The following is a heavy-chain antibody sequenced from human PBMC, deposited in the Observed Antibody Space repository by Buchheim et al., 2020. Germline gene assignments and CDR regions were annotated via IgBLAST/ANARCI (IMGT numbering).Heavy chain of an antibody. Sequence: QVQLQQWGAGLLKPSETLSLTCAVYGGSFSGYYWSWIRQPPGKGLEWIGEINHSGSTNYNPSLKSRVTISVDTAKNQFSLKLSSVTAADTAVYYCARVFSKRTSGYSYGSYYYYYGMDVWGQGTT. V-gene: IGHV4-34*01. CDR1: GGSFSGYY. CDR2: INHSGST. CDR3: ARVFSKRTSGYSYGSYYYYYGMDV. J-gene: IGHJ6*02. D-gene: IGHD5-18*01.